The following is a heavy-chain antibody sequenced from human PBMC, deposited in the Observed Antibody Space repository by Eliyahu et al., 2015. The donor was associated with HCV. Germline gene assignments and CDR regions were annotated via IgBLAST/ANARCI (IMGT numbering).Heavy chain of an antibody. CDR3: TRDLYYYDNDGQRFDY. V-gene: IGHV3-23*01. J-gene: IGHJ4*02. CDR1: GFTFSTXA. Sequence: EVQLSEFGGGLVQPGGSLRLSCPASGFTFSTXAMSWVRQPPGKGLEWVSTISRGGDSTYYADSVKGRFTISRDNSKNTLSLQMGSLRAEDTAVYYCTRDLYYYDNDGQRFDYWGQGTLVTVSS. D-gene: IGHD3-22*01. CDR2: ISRGGDST.